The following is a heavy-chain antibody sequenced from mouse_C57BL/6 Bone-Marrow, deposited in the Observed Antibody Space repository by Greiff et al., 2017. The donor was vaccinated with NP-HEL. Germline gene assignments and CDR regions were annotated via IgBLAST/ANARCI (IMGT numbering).Heavy chain of an antibody. CDR1: GYTFTDHI. CDR3: GRNGIYQGIYYCVYYYGRVAY. Sequence: QVQLQQSGAELASPGASVTLSCKASGYTFTDHIMNWVKKRPGQGLEWIGRIYPVSGETNYNQKFMGKATFSVDRSSSTVYMVLNSLTSEDPAVYYCGRNGIYQGIYYCVYYYGRVAYWGQGTLVTVSA. V-gene: IGHV1-11*01. CDR2: IYPVSGET. J-gene: IGHJ3*01. D-gene: IGHD1-1*01.